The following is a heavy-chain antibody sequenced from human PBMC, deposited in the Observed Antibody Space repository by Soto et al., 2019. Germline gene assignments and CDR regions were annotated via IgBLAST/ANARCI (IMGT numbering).Heavy chain of an antibody. CDR2: INHSGST. CDR1: GGSFSGYY. J-gene: IGHJ4*02. D-gene: IGHD1-1*01. V-gene: IGHV4-34*01. CDR3: ARGSSHPLRLERPNRPFDY. Sequence: PSETLSLTCAVYGGSFSGYYWSWIRQPPGKGLEWIGEINHSGSTSYNPSLKSRVTISVDTSKNQFSLKLSSVTAADTAVYYCARGSSHPLRLERPNRPFDYWGQGTLVTVSS.